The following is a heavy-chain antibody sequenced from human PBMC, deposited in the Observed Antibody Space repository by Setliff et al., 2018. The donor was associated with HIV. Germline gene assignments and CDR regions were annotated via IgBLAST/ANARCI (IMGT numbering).Heavy chain of an antibody. V-gene: IGHV1-18*04. Sequence: VQVSCKASGYTFTSYGVTWVRQAPGQGLEWMGWISGYNGNTNYAQKFQGRVTMTTDTSTCTAYMELRSLRSDDTAVYYCARSRGGVVTNYWGQGTLVTVSS. CDR3: ARSRGGVVTNY. J-gene: IGHJ4*02. CDR2: ISGYNGNT. CDR1: GYTFTSYG. D-gene: IGHD2-15*01.